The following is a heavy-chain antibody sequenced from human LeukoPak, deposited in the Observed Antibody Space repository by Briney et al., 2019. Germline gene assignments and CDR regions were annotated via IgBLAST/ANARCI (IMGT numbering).Heavy chain of an antibody. Sequence: PGGSLRLSCAASGFALRNYGMNWVRQAPGKGLEWVSYISSSGGSINYADSVRGRFTISRDNARNSLHLQLNSLRAEDTAVYYCARGGAARPDIWGQGTMVVVSS. CDR1: GFALRNYG. CDR3: ARGGAARPDI. J-gene: IGHJ3*02. D-gene: IGHD6-6*01. V-gene: IGHV3-48*01. CDR2: ISSSGGSI.